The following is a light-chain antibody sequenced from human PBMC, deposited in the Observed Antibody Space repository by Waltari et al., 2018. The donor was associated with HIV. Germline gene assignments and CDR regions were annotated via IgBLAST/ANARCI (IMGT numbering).Light chain of an antibody. Sequence: QSVLTQPPSVSAAPGQKVTVSCSGTSSNIGSSYVAWYQQLPGTAPKLLIYDNTTRPSGIPDRCSGSSSGTSATLGITELQTGDEADYFCAAWDNSLTAVVFGGGTKLTVL. CDR3: AAWDNSLTAVV. CDR2: DNT. CDR1: SSNIGSSY. V-gene: IGLV1-51*01. J-gene: IGLJ2*01.